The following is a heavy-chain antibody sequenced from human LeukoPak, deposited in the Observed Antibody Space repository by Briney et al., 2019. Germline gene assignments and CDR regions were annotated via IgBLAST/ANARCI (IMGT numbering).Heavy chain of an antibody. V-gene: IGHV3-23*01. D-gene: IGHD3-16*01. CDR1: GFIFRDYA. CDR2: LRGDGET. CDR3: AKASWVSSADAVL. J-gene: IGHJ4*02. Sequence: PGGSLRLCCVASGFIFRDYAMSWVRQAPAGGLEWVSSLRGDGETFYTDSVKGRFTLSRDHSRNTVYLQLNNLRVEDTAVYYCAKASWVSSADAVLWGQGALVTVS.